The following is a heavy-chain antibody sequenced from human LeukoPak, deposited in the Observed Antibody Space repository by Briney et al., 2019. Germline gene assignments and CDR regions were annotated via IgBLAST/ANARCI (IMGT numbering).Heavy chain of an antibody. V-gene: IGHV3-73*01. CDR1: GFTFSGSA. CDR2: IRSKANSYAT. Sequence: PGGSLKLSCAASGFTFSGSAMHWVRQASGKGLEWVGRIRSKANSYATAYAASVKGRFTISRDDSKNTAYLQMNSLRAEDTAVYYCAKDRVDFWSGYLDAFDIWGQGTMVTVSS. D-gene: IGHD3-3*01. CDR3: AKDRVDFWSGYLDAFDI. J-gene: IGHJ3*02.